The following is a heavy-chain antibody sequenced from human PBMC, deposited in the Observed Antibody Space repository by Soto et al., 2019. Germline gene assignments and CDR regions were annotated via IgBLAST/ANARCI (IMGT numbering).Heavy chain of an antibody. V-gene: IGHV1-69*01. CDR3: ARGFRGDYYYYGLDV. Sequence: QVQLVQSGAEEKKPGSSVKVSCKTSGGTFSTYAINWVRQAPGQGLEWMGGIIPIFGIGNYAQKLQDRVTITADESTSTAYMELSSLRSEDTAVYYCARGFRGDYYYYGLDVWGQGTTVTVSS. J-gene: IGHJ6*02. D-gene: IGHD3-3*01. CDR1: GGTFSTYA. CDR2: IIPIFGIG.